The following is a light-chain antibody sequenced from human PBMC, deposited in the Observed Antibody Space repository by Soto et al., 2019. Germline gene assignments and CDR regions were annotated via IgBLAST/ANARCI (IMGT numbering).Light chain of an antibody. Sequence: DIQMTQSPSTLSASVGDRVTITCRASQSISSWLAWYQQKPGKAPKLLIYDASSLESGVPSRFSGSESGTEFTLTISSLQPDDFETYYCQQYNSYSLTWTFGQGTPVQIK. CDR1: QSISSW. CDR3: QQYNSYSLTWT. V-gene: IGKV1-5*01. CDR2: DAS. J-gene: IGKJ1*01.